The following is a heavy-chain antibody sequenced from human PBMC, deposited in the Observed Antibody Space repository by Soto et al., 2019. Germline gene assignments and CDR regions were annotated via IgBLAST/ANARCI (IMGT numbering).Heavy chain of an antibody. V-gene: IGHV3-30-3*01. Sequence: QVQLVESGGGVVQPGRSLRLSCAASGFTFSSYAMHWVRQAPGKGLEWVAVISYDGSNKYYADSVKGRFTISRDNSKNTLYLQMNSLRAEDTAVYYCARDYHYYDSSGYYHYYYYGMDVWGQGTTVTVYS. J-gene: IGHJ6*02. CDR2: ISYDGSNK. CDR1: GFTFSSYA. D-gene: IGHD3-22*01. CDR3: ARDYHYYDSSGYYHYYYYGMDV.